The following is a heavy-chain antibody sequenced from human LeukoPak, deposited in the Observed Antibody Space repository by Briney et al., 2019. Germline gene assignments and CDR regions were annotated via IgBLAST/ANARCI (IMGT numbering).Heavy chain of an antibody. Sequence: ASVKVSCKASRYTFTGYYIDWVRQAPGQGLEWMGWINSDSGGTNHAQKFQGRVTMTRDTSTSTAYMELSSLRSDDTAFYYCARDTITVTTPYFDYWGQGALVTVPS. CDR1: RYTFTGYY. V-gene: IGHV1-2*02. CDR3: ARDTITVTTPYFDY. D-gene: IGHD4-17*01. J-gene: IGHJ4*02. CDR2: INSDSGGT.